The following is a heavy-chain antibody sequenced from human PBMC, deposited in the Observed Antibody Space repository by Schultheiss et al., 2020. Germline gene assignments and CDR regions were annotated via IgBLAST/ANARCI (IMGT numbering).Heavy chain of an antibody. Sequence: GESLKISCAASGFTFSSYGMHWVRQAPGKGLEWVAVISYDGSNKYYADSVKGRFTISRDNSKNTLYLQMNSLRAEDTAVYYCTKRYGSSDYYGMDVWGQGTTVTVSS. CDR1: GFTFSSYG. J-gene: IGHJ6*02. D-gene: IGHD4-17*01. V-gene: IGHV3-30*18. CDR3: TKRYGSSDYYGMDV. CDR2: ISYDGSNK.